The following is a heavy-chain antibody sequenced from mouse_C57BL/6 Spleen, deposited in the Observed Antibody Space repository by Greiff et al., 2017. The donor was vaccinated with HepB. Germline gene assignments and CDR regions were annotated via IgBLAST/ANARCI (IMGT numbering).Heavy chain of an antibody. V-gene: IGHV1-53*01. CDR2: INPSNGGT. D-gene: IGHD2-5*01. J-gene: IGHJ4*01. CDR3: ATSNYFYAMDY. Sequence: QVQLQQSGTELVKPGASVKLSCKASGYTFTSYWMHWVKQRPGQGLEWIGNINPSNGGTNYNEKFKSKATLTVDKSSSTAYMQLSSLTSEDSAVYCCATSNYFYAMDYWGQGTSVTVSS. CDR1: GYTFTSYW.